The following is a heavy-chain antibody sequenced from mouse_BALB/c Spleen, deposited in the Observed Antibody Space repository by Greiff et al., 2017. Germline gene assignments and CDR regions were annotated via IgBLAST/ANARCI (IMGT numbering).Heavy chain of an antibody. V-gene: IGHV1-9*01. Sequence: VKLQQSGAELMKPGASVKISCKATGYTFSSYWIEWVKQRPGHGLEWIGEILPGSGSTNYNEKFKGKATFTADTSSNTAYMQLSSLTSEDSAVYYCTRLGGQAWFAYWGQGTLVTVSA. CDR3: TRLGGQAWFAY. J-gene: IGHJ3*01. CDR1: GYTFSSYW. D-gene: IGHD1-1*02. CDR2: ILPGSGST.